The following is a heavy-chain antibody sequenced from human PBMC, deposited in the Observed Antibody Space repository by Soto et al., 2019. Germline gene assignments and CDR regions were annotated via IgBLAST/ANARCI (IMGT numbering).Heavy chain of an antibody. D-gene: IGHD6-19*01. J-gene: IGHJ4*02. Sequence: GGSLRLSCAASGFTFSSYVMHWVRQAPGKGLEWVAVISYDGSNKYYADSVKGRFTISRDNSKNTLYLQMNSLRAEDTAVYYCAKDSEANKWLDPVDYWGQGTMVTVSS. CDR1: GFTFSSYV. CDR2: ISYDGSNK. CDR3: AKDSEANKWLDPVDY. V-gene: IGHV3-30*18.